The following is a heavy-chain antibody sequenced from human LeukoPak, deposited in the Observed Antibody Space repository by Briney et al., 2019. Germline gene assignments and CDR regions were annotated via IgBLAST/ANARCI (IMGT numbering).Heavy chain of an antibody. CDR2: INSDGINT. CDR1: GFTFSNYW. J-gene: IGHJ5*02. V-gene: IGHV3-74*01. CDR3: ARDLGQYYDTSDNWFDP. Sequence: GGSLRLSCAASGFTFSNYWMHWVRQAPGKGLVWVSRINSDGINTSYADSVKGRFTISIDNAKNTLNLQMNSLRAEDTDVYYCARDLGQYYDTSDNWFDPWGQGTLVTVSS. D-gene: IGHD3-22*01.